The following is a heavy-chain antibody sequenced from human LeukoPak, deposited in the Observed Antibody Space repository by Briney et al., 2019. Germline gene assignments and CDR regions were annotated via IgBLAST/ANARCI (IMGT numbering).Heavy chain of an antibody. Sequence: ASVKSSCKASRYTFTSYGIRWVRQAPGQERVWVGWISAYNGNTNYAQKLQGRVTMTTDTSTSTAYMELRSLRSDDTAVYYCARDPYYDILTAPKRPYDYWGQGTLVTVSS. CDR2: ISAYNGNT. J-gene: IGHJ4*02. V-gene: IGHV1-18*01. CDR3: ARDPYYDILTAPKRPYDY. CDR1: RYTFTSYG. D-gene: IGHD3-9*01.